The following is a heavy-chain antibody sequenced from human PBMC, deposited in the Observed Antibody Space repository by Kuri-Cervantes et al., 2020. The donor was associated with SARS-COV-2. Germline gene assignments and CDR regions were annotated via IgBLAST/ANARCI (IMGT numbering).Heavy chain of an antibody. Sequence: ASVKVSCKVSGYTLTELSMHWVRQAPGQGLEWMGWINPNSGGTNYAQKFQGRVTMTRDTSISTAYMELSRLRSDDTAVYYCARSPPYIAAAGTGMKDWGQGTLVTVSS. CDR2: INPNSGGT. J-gene: IGHJ4*02. D-gene: IGHD6-13*01. V-gene: IGHV1-2*02. CDR1: GYTLTELS. CDR3: ARSPPYIAAAGTGMKD.